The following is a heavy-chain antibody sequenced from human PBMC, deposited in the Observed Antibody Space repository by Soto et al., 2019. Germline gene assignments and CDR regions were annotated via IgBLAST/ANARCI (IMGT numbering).Heavy chain of an antibody. CDR3: ASSQKGYNWNYFDH. J-gene: IGHJ4*02. Sequence: SETLSLTCAVSGGSISGSYYYWGWLRQSPGRGPGWIGSVFYNGFTSYNPSLESRVSVSVDKSKNQFSLKVSAVTAADTAVYYCASSQKGYNWNYFDHWGQGALVTVSS. CDR1: GGSISGSYYY. V-gene: IGHV4-39*01. D-gene: IGHD1-20*01. CDR2: VFYNGFT.